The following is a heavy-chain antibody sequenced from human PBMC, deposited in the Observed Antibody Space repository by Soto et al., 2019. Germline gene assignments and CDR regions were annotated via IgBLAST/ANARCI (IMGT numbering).Heavy chain of an antibody. CDR2: IYHGGTT. D-gene: IGHD6-19*01. Sequence: SETLSLTCTVSGDSISSGSYWGWIRQPPGEGPEWIASIYHGGTTFYNPSLKSRISISVDTSKNQFSLRLTSVTAADTATYYCARVHVMVVAGSTFDYWGPGTLVTVS. CDR1: GDSISSGSY. J-gene: IGHJ4*03. V-gene: IGHV4-38-2*02. CDR3: ARVHVMVVAGSTFDY.